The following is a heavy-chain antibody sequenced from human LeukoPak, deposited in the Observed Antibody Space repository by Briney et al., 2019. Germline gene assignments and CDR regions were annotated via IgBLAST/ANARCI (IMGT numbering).Heavy chain of an antibody. Sequence: GGSLRLSCAASGFTFSSYSMSWVRQAPGKGLEWVSYISSSSSTIYYADSVKGRFTISRDNAKNALYLQMNSLRDEDTAVYYCARDLPQWLDSTGIDYWGQGTLVTVSS. V-gene: IGHV3-48*02. CDR2: ISSSSSTI. CDR3: ARDLPQWLDSTGIDY. D-gene: IGHD6-19*01. CDR1: GFTFSSYS. J-gene: IGHJ4*02.